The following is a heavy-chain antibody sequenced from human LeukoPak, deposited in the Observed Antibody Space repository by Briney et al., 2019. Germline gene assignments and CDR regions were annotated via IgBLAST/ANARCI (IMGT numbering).Heavy chain of an antibody. V-gene: IGHV3-23*01. CDR3: AKSFGDYFAFDI. CDR2: ISGSGGST. CDR1: GFTFSSYA. Sequence: GGSLRLSCAASGFTFSSYAMSWVRQAPGKGLEWVSAISGSGGSTYYADSVKGRFTISRDNSKNTLYLQMNSPRAEDTAVYYCAKSFGDYFAFDIWGQGTMVTVSS. D-gene: IGHD4-17*01. J-gene: IGHJ3*02.